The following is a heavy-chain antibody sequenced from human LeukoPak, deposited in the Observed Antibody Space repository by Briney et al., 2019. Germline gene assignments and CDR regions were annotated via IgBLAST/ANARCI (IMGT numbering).Heavy chain of an antibody. Sequence: GASVKVSCKASGGTFSSYAIGWVRQAPGQGLEWMGRIIPILGIANYAQKFQGRVTITADKSTSTAYMELSSLRSEDTAVYYCASRRRANDWYYYYYGMDVWGQGTTVTVSS. V-gene: IGHV1-69*04. CDR2: IIPILGIA. J-gene: IGHJ6*02. D-gene: IGHD1-1*01. CDR1: GGTFSSYA. CDR3: ASRRRANDWYYYYYGMDV.